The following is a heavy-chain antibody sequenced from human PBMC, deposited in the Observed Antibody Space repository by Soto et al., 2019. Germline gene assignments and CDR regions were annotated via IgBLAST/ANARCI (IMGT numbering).Heavy chain of an antibody. D-gene: IGHD3-10*02. Sequence: QIILNESGPTLVKPTQTLTLTCTFSGFSLSSDGVAVGWVRQPPGKALEWLALIYWDDDKRYSSSLKTRLTIAKDTSKNQVVLTMTNMDPVDTATYYCAHYVRCTTAAGRNYFYYYMDVWGEGTTVTVSS. CDR1: GFSLSSDGVA. CDR3: AHYVRCTTAAGRNYFYYYMDV. V-gene: IGHV2-5*02. CDR2: IYWDDDK. J-gene: IGHJ6*03.